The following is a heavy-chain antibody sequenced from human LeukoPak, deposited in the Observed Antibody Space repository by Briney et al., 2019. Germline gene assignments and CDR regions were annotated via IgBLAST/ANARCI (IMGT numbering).Heavy chain of an antibody. CDR1: GFTFSSYSMN. CDR2: IYKAGNT. Sequence: NPGGSLRLSCAASGFTFSSYSMNWVRQAPGKGLEWIGSIYKAGNTNYSPSLRSRVFISVDTSNNQFSLSLSSVTAADTAVYFCTRHQTNNYGPGTPFDFWGQGTLVSVSS. J-gene: IGHJ4*02. CDR3: TRHQTNNYGPGTPFDF. V-gene: IGHV4-39*01. D-gene: IGHD3-10*01.